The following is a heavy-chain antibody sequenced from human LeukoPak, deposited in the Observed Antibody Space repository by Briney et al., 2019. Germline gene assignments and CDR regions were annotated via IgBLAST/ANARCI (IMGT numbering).Heavy chain of an antibody. D-gene: IGHD1-1*01. CDR1: GFTFSSYW. CDR2: INSDGSST. J-gene: IGHJ5*01. V-gene: IGHV3-74*01. Sequence: PGGSLRLSCAASGFTFSSYWMHWVRQAPGKGLVWVSRINSDGSSTSYADSVKGRFTISRDNAKNTLYLQMNSLRAEDTAVYYCAKHLNSHDFVGNSFSSWGQGTLVTVSS. CDR3: AKHLNSHDFVGNSFSS.